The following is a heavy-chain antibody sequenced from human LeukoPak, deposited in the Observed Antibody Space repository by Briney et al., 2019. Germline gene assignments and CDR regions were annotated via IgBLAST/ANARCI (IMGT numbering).Heavy chain of an antibody. V-gene: IGHV3-74*03. CDR3: ARDTRTVHHWSDVPLDV. J-gene: IGHJ6*02. D-gene: IGHD1-1*01. CDR1: GFTMKSHW. Sequence: GGSLRLSCAASGFTMKSHWMHWVRQTPGKGLVWVSRISDDGSETLYADSVKGRFTISRDNAKNTLYLQMNRLRAEDTAVYYCARDTRTVHHWSDVPLDVWGQGTTVVVSS. CDR2: ISDDGSET.